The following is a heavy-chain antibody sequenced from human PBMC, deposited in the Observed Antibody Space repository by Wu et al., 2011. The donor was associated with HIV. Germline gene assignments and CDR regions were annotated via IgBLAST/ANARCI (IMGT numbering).Heavy chain of an antibody. Sequence: EVQLEQSGAEVKKPGATVKISCKVSGYTFTDYFIHWVQKAPGKGLEWMGLIDPEDGETKCAEKFQGRVTMTADMSADTAYMELRTLRSEDTAVYYCARSGVSAEYYFYYMNVWAKGPRSPSP. V-gene: IGHV1-69-2*01. CDR1: GYTFTDYF. CDR3: ARSGVSAEYYFYYMNV. D-gene: IGHD2-2*01. CDR2: IDPEDGET. J-gene: IGHJ6*03.